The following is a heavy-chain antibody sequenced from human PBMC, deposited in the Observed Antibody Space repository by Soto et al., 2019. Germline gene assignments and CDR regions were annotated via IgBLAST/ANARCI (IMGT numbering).Heavy chain of an antibody. D-gene: IGHD1-1*01. CDR1: GVSISMYY. V-gene: IGHV4-59*01. Sequence: PSETLSLTCIVSGVSISMYYCSWIRQPPGKGREWIGYIYDRGNTNYNPSLKSRVTITADTSKNKFSMQLSSVTAADTAVYYCARSERNWFDSWGQGTLVTVSS. CDR2: IYDRGNT. CDR3: ARSERNWFDS. J-gene: IGHJ5*01.